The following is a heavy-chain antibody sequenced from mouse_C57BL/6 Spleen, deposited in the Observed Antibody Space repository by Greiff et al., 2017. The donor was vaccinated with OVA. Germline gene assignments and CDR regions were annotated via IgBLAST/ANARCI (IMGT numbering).Heavy chain of an antibody. CDR3: ARDYYGSSSLYAMDY. D-gene: IGHD1-1*01. V-gene: IGHV5-4*01. CDR1: GFTFSSYA. Sequence: EVQVVESGGGLVKPGGSLKLSCAASGFTFSSYAMSWVRQTPEKRLEWVATISDGGSYTYYPDNVKGRFTISRDNAKNNLYLQMSHLKSEDTAMYYCARDYYGSSSLYAMDYWGQGTSVTVSS. CDR2: ISDGGSYT. J-gene: IGHJ4*01.